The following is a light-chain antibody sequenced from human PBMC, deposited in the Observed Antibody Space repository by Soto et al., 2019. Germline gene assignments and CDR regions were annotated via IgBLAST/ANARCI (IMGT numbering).Light chain of an antibody. V-gene: IGKV1-39*01. CDR1: QSVAKY. J-gene: IGKJ1*01. Sequence: DIQMTQSPSSLTASVGDRVTITCRATQSVAKYVNWYQQKPGKAPNLLIYTASKLQTGIPSWFTGSGSATDFPLTISSLQPEDFAIYYCQQSYSTPWTFGQGTKVEIK. CDR2: TAS. CDR3: QQSYSTPWT.